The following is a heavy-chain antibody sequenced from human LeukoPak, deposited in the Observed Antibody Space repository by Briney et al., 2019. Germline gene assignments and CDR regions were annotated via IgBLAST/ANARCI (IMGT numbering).Heavy chain of an antibody. CDR1: AYTFTSYH. CDR3: ARGVAAGYDY. CDR2: MSPNSGDT. V-gene: IGHV1-8*01. Sequence: GASVKVSCKAAAYTFTSYHINWVRQATGQGLEWMGWMSPNSGDTGFAQKFQGRVTMTRNTSITTAYMELSSLRSDDTAIYYCARGVAAGYDYWGQGTLVTVPS. J-gene: IGHJ4*02. D-gene: IGHD6-13*01.